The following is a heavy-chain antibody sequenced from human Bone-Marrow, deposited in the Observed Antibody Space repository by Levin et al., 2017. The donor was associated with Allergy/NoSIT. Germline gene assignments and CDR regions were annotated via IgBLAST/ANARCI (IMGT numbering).Heavy chain of an antibody. V-gene: IGHV1-2*02. D-gene: IGHD3-3*02. CDR1: GYIFTDYY. J-gene: IGHJ6*02. CDR2: IYPKSGDT. Sequence: GASVKVSCKTSGYIFTDYYIHWVRQAPGQGLERMGWIYPKSGDTNCAQQFPGRVTMTRDTSVGTAYMDLHRVTSDDTAVYYCAKDGPFFEWVLSGEYTYGMDVRDQGTTVTVSS. CDR3: AKDGPFFEWVLSGEYTYGMDV.